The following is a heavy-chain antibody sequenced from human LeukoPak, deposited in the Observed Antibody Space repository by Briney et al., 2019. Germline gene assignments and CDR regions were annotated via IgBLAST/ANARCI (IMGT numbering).Heavy chain of an antibody. CDR2: ISWDSDNI. D-gene: IGHD3-10*01. J-gene: IGHJ4*02. CDR3: ARASFGNCFDY. Sequence: PGRSLRLSCATSGFSFQDSAMHWVRQAPGKGLEWVSSISWDSDNIDYIDSAKGRFTISRDNAKHSLYLQMNRLRIEDTALYYCARASFGNCFDYWGQGTLVTVSS. V-gene: IGHV3-9*01. CDR1: GFSFQDSA.